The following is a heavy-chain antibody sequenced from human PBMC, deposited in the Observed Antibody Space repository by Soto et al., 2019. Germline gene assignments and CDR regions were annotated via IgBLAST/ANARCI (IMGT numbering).Heavy chain of an antibody. Sequence: DVQLLESGGGLVQPGGSLRLSCSVSGFTFSNYAMTWVRQAPGKGLEWLSGIGASGGSKYYADSVKGRSTISRDNSKNPVYPQMNTRGAGDPPLYYCATLRGVTAGGDWGQGTLVTVSS. CDR1: GFTFSNYA. D-gene: IGHD2-21*02. CDR3: ATLRGVTAGGD. J-gene: IGHJ4*02. CDR2: IGASGGSK. V-gene: IGHV3-23*01.